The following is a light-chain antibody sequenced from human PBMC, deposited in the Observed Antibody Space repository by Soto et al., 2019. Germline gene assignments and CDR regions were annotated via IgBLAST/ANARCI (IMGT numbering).Light chain of an antibody. J-gene: IGKJ1*01. CDR3: MQVLQTPPT. Sequence: DIVMTQSPLSLPVTPGEPASISCRSSQSLLHGSGYNYLEWYLQKPRQSPQLLIYLGSDRASGVPDRFSGSGSGTDFTLKISTVEAEDVGVYYCMQVLQTPPTFGQGTKVEIK. CDR1: QSLLHGSGYNY. CDR2: LGS. V-gene: IGKV2-28*01.